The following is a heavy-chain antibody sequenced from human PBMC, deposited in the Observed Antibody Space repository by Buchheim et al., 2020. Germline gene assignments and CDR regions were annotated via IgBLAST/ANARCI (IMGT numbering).Heavy chain of an antibody. D-gene: IGHD4-17*01. Sequence: QAQLMESGGGVVQPGRSLRLSCVASGFDFNTYDVHWVRQAPGKGLEWVAVISFDGDNKNYADSVKGRFTISRDNSKNTLFLELNSLRAEDTAVYYCASPAGYAYGDSSLDSWGQGTL. CDR2: ISFDGDNK. CDR1: GFDFNTYD. CDR3: ASPAGYAYGDSSLDS. V-gene: IGHV3-30*03. J-gene: IGHJ4*02.